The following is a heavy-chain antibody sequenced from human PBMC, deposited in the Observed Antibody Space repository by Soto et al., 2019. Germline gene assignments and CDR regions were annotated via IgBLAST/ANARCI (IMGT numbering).Heavy chain of an antibody. J-gene: IGHJ6*02. V-gene: IGHV4-59*01. CDR3: ARDPSIPAGHDYYFYGLDV. Sequence: PSETLSLTCTVSGGSISSYHWSWIRQPPGKGLEWIGYIYYSGSTKYNPSLKSRVTISVDTSNNQFSLKLNSVTAADTAVYYCARDPSIPAGHDYYFYGLDVWGQGTTVTVSS. CDR1: GGSISSYH. D-gene: IGHD6-6*01. CDR2: IYYSGST.